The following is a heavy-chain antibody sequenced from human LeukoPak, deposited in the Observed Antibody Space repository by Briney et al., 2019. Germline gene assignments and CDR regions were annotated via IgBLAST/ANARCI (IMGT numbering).Heavy chain of an antibody. CDR1: GFTFSTYS. Sequence: PGGSLRLSCAASGFTFSTYSMNWVRQAPGKGLVWVSRINTDGCTTSYADSVKGRFTISRDNAKNTLYLQMNSLRADDTAVYYCARGEMVQVYWGQGTLVTVSS. CDR2: INTDGCTT. V-gene: IGHV3-74*01. D-gene: IGHD5-24*01. J-gene: IGHJ4*02. CDR3: ARGEMVQVY.